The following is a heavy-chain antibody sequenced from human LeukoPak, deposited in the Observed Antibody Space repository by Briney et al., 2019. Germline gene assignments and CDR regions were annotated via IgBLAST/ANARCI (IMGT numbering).Heavy chain of an antibody. J-gene: IGHJ4*02. Sequence: ASVKVSCKASGYTFTSYAMSWVRQAPGQGLEWMAFISAYNGNTNYAQKLQGRVTMTTDTSTSTAYMELRSLRSDDTAVYYCARDDRWELLCPDYWGQGTLVTVSS. D-gene: IGHD1-26*01. CDR3: ARDDRWELLCPDY. V-gene: IGHV1-18*01. CDR1: GYTFTSYA. CDR2: ISAYNGNT.